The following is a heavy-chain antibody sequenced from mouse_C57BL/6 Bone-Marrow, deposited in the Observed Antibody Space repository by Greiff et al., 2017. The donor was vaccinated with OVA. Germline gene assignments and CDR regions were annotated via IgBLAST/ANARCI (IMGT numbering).Heavy chain of an antibody. Sequence: EVMLVESGGGLVKPGGSLKLSCAASGFTFSSYAMSWVRQTPEKRLEWVATISDGGSYTYYPDNVKGRFTISRDNAKNNLYLQMSHLKSEDTAMYYCARDRLGRGLDYWGQGTTLTVSS. CDR2: ISDGGSYT. CDR1: GFTFSSYA. J-gene: IGHJ2*01. D-gene: IGHD4-1*01. V-gene: IGHV5-4*01. CDR3: ARDRLGRGLDY.